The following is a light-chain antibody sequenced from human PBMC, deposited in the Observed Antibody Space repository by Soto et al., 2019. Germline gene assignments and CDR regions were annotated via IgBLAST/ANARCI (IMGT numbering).Light chain of an antibody. V-gene: IGKV3-15*01. J-gene: IGKJ2*01. CDR3: QQYDKWPLYT. CDR1: QSVGSN. Sequence: EIVMTQSPATLSVSPGERATLSCRASQSVGSNLAWYQQGPGQAPRLLIYGASTRATGIPARFSGSGSETDFTLTICSLQAEDCAVYYCQQYDKWPLYTFGQGTKLEIK. CDR2: GAS.